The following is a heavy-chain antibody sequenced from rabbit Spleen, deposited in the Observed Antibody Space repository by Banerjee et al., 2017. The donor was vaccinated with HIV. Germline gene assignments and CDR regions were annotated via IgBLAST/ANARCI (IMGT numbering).Heavy chain of an antibody. J-gene: IGHJ4*01. Sequence: QEQLVESGGGLVQPGGSLKLSCKASGFDFSSYYMSWVRQAPGKGLEWIGYIDPVFGSAYYASWVNGRFSISRASWTTVTLQMTSLTAADTATYFCARDSAGREDFNLWGPGTLVTVS. CDR2: IDPVFGSA. CDR1: GFDFSSYY. CDR3: ARDSAGREDFNL. V-gene: IGHV1S39*01. D-gene: IGHD4-1*01.